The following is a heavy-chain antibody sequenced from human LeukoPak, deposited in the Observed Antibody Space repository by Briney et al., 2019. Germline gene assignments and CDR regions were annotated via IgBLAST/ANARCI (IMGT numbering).Heavy chain of an antibody. D-gene: IGHD6-13*01. CDR3: ARRGYSSSLWAYYYYGKDV. CDR1: GGSISSSSYY. V-gene: IGHV4-39*01. CDR2: IYYSGST. Sequence: SETLSLTCTVPGGSISSSSYYWGWLRHPQGKRLEWIGSIYYSGSTYYNPSLKSRVTISVDTSKNQFSLKLSSVTAADTAVYYCARRGYSSSLWAYYYYGKDVWGQGTTVTVSS. J-gene: IGHJ6*02.